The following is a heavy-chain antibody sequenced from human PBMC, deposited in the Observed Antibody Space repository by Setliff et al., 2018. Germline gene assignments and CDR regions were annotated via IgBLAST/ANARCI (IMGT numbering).Heavy chain of an antibody. D-gene: IGHD3-22*01. J-gene: IGHJ5*02. Sequence: ASVKVSCKASGYLLSSYGVSWVRQAPGQGLEWMGWISPYNGVTNYAQTFQNRVTMTTDTSTSAAYMELRSLRSDDSAVYYCARINFYDSTAYYYAPHHWGQGTLVTVSS. V-gene: IGHV1-18*01. CDR3: ARINFYDSTAYYYAPHH. CDR2: ISPYNGVT. CDR1: GYLLSSYG.